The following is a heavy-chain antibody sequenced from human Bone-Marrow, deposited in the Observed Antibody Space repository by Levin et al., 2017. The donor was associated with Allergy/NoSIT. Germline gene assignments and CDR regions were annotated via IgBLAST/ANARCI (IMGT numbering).Heavy chain of an antibody. J-gene: IGHJ4*02. V-gene: IGHV3-53*01. CDR2: IYSSGVT. CDR1: EFTVSNNY. CDR3: SRKTDSSPPGDY. D-gene: IGHD6-13*01. Sequence: ASVKVSCIVSEFTVSNNYMSWVRQAPGKGLEWVSTIYSSGVTNYADSVKGRFIISRDKSKNTLYLQMNRLRDEDTAVYYCSRKTDSSPPGDYWGQGTLVTVSS.